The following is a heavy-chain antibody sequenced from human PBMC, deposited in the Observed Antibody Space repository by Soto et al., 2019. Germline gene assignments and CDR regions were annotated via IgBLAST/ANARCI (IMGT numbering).Heavy chain of an antibody. Sequence: PSETLSLTCTVSGGSISSYYWSCIRQPPGKGLEWIVKIYYSGSTNYNPSLKSRVTISVDTSKNQFSLKLTSVTAADTAVYYCARGLGTVYYHYGMDVWGQGTTVTVSS. CDR3: ARGLGTVYYHYGMDV. V-gene: IGHV4-59*12. J-gene: IGHJ6*02. CDR2: IYYSGST. CDR1: GGSISSYY. D-gene: IGHD2-8*02.